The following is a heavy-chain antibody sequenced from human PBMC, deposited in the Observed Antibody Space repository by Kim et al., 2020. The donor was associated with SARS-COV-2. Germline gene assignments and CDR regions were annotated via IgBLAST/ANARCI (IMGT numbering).Heavy chain of an antibody. CDR3: AKGGPYSSSWYQDYYYYGMDV. CDR2: IWYDGSNK. J-gene: IGHJ6*02. V-gene: IGHV3-33*06. D-gene: IGHD6-13*01. CDR1: GFTFSSYA. Sequence: GGSLRLSCAASGFTFSSYAMHWVRQAPGKGLEWVAVIWYDGSNKYYADSVKGRFTISRDNSKNTLYLQMNSLRAEDTAVYYCAKGGPYSSSWYQDYYYYGMDVWGQGTTVTVSS.